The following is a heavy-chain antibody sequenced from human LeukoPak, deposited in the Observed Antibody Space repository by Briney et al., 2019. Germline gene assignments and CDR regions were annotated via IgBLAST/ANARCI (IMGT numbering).Heavy chain of an antibody. CDR2: ISAYNGNT. CDR3: ARVPIRFFFYMDV. J-gene: IGHJ6*03. CDR1: GYTFTSYG. Sequence: AAVKVSCKASGYTFTSYGISWVRQAPGQGLEWMGWISAYNGNTNYAQKLQGRVTMTTDTSTSTAYMEVRSLRSDDTGVYYCARVPIRFFFYMDVWGKGTTVTVSS. V-gene: IGHV1-18*01. D-gene: IGHD2-21*01.